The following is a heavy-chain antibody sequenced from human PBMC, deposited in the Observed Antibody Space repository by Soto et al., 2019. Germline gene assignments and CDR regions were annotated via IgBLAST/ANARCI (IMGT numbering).Heavy chain of an antibody. Sequence: EVQLVESGGGLVQRGGSLRLSCAASGFTFSTYWMHWVRQAPGKGLVWVSRINSDGSGTTYADSVKGRFTISRDNAKNTLSLQMNSLRAEDTAVYYCARQFPYSPCGAALAHDGFDLCGQGTKVTVSS. CDR3: ARQFPYSPCGAALAHDGFDL. J-gene: IGHJ3*01. CDR2: INSDGSGT. V-gene: IGHV3-74*01. D-gene: IGHD6-25*01. CDR1: GFTFSTYW.